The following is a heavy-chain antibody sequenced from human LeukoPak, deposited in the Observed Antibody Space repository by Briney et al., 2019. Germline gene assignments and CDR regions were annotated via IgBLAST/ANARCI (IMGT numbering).Heavy chain of an antibody. CDR1: GYSFTGYY. Sequence: ASVTVSCKASGYSFTGYYMHWVRQAPGQGLEWMGWINPNRDATNYAQKFQGRVTITRDTSISTAYMELSRLRSDDTAVYYCASGYYDTSGQGYYFHYWGQGTLVTVSS. J-gene: IGHJ4*02. CDR3: ASGYYDTSGQGYYFHY. V-gene: IGHV1-2*02. CDR2: INPNRDAT. D-gene: IGHD3-22*01.